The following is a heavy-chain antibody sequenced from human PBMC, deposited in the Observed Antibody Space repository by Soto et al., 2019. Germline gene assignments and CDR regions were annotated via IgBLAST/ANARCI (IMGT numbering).Heavy chain of an antibody. D-gene: IGHD4-17*01. CDR1: GYTFTGYY. CDR3: ARDPPGDYVRWFDP. Sequence: GASVKVSCKASGYTFTGYYMHWVRQAPGQGLEWMGGINPIFGTANYAQKFQGRVTITADESTSTAYMELSSLRSEDTAVYYCARDPPGDYVRWFDPWGQGTLVTVSS. V-gene: IGHV1-69*13. CDR2: INPIFGTA. J-gene: IGHJ5*02.